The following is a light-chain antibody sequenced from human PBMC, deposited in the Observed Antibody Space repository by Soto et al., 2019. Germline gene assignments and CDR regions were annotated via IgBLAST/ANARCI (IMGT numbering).Light chain of an antibody. CDR1: SSNIGNNY. CDR2: ENN. Sequence: QSVLTQPPSVSAAPGQKVTISCSGGSSNIGNNYVSWYQQLPGTAPKLLIYENNKRPSGIPDRFSGSKSGTSATLGITGLQTGDEADYYCGTWDSSLSAGVFGGGTKLNVL. CDR3: GTWDSSLSAGV. V-gene: IGLV1-51*02. J-gene: IGLJ2*01.